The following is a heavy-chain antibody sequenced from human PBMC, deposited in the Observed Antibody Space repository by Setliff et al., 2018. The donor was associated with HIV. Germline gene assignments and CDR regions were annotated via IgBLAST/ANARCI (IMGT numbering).Heavy chain of an antibody. V-gene: IGHV4-31*03. CDR3: ARPALGIGGGSRFDN. J-gene: IGHJ4*02. D-gene: IGHD3-10*01. CDR2: IFYSGST. CDR1: GGSISSGGYH. Sequence: SETLSLTCTVSGGSISSGGYHWSWIRQHPGKGLEWIGYIFYSGSTSYNPSLKSRVAISVDTSKNQFSLKLSSVTAADTAVYYCARPALGIGGGSRFDNWGQGTRVTVSS.